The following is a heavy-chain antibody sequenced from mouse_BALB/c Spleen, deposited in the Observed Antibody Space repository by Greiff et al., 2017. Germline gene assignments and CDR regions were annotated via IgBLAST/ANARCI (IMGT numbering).Heavy chain of an antibody. Sequence: VQLQESGPGLVAPSQSLSITCTVSGFSLTSYGVHWVRQPPGKGLEWLGVIWAGGSTNYNSALMSRLSISKVNSKSQVFLKMNSLQTDDTAMYYCARVPITTAGGYYFDYWGQGTTLTVSS. CDR3: ARVPITTAGGYYFDY. CDR2: IWAGGST. J-gene: IGHJ2*01. D-gene: IGHD1-2*01. CDR1: GFSLTSYG. V-gene: IGHV2-9*02.